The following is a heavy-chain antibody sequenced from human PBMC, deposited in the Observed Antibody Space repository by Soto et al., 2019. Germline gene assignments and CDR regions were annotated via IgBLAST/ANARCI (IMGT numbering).Heavy chain of an antibody. CDR2: IYYSGST. CDR1: GGSISSYY. Sequence: QVQLQESGPGLVKPSETLSLTCTVSGGSISSYYWSWIRQPPGKGLEWIGYIYYSGSTNYNPSLKSRVTISVDTSKNQFSLKLSSVTAADTAVYYCARLLVGGYYYYYYMDVWGKGTTVTVSS. V-gene: IGHV4-59*08. J-gene: IGHJ6*03. CDR3: ARLLVGGYYYYYYMDV. D-gene: IGHD6-6*01.